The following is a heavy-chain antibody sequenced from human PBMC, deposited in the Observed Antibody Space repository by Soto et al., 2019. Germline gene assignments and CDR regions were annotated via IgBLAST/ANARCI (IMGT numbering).Heavy chain of an antibody. CDR3: ARHRYCSSTSCYVGFDY. Sequence: SETLSLTCTVSGGSISSYYWSWIRQPPGKGLEWIGYIYYSGSTNYNPPLKSRVTISVDTSKNQFSLKLSSVTAADTAVYYCARHRYCSSTSCYVGFDYWGQGTLVTVSS. J-gene: IGHJ4*02. CDR1: GGSISSYY. V-gene: IGHV4-59*08. CDR2: IYYSGST. D-gene: IGHD2-2*01.